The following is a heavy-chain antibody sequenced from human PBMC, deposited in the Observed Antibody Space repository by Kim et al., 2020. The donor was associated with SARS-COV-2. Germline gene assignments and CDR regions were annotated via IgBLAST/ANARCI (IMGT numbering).Heavy chain of an antibody. CDR3: TTGEAYYYDSSAYYYYYYGMDV. Sequence: GGSLRLSCAASGFTFSNAWMSWVRQAPGKGLEWVGRIKSKSDGGTTDYAAPVKGRFTISRDDSENTLYLQMNSLKTEDTAVYYCTTGEAYYYDSSAYYYYYYGMDVWGQGTTVTVSS. CDR1: GFTFSNAW. V-gene: IGHV3-15*01. CDR2: IKSKSDGGTT. J-gene: IGHJ6*02. D-gene: IGHD3-22*01.